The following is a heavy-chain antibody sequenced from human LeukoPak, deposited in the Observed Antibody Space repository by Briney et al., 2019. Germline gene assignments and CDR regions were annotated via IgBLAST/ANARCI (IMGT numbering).Heavy chain of an antibody. V-gene: IGHV3-64*01. CDR1: GFTFSSYA. Sequence: GGSLRLSCAASGFTFSSYAMHWVRQAPGKGLECVSAIRSDGGSTYYANSVKGRFTISRDNSKNTLYLQMGSLRAEDMAVYYCATVRAGGAPYYFDYWGQGTLVTVSS. CDR2: IRSDGGST. D-gene: IGHD3-10*01. J-gene: IGHJ4*02. CDR3: ATVRAGGAPYYFDY.